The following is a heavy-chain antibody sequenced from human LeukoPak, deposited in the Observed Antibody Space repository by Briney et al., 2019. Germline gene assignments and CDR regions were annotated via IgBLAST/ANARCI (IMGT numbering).Heavy chain of an antibody. Sequence: ASVKVSCTASGGTFSSYTISWVRQAPGQGLEWMGRIIPILGIANYAQKFQGRVTITADKSTSTAYMELSSLRSGDTAVYYCATAGTGLQDWFDPWGQGTLVTVPS. CDR3: ATAGTGLQDWFDP. J-gene: IGHJ5*02. V-gene: IGHV1-69*02. D-gene: IGHD6-13*01. CDR1: GGTFSSYT. CDR2: IIPILGIA.